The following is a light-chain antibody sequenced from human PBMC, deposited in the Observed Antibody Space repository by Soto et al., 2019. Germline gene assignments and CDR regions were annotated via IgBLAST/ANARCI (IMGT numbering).Light chain of an antibody. CDR3: QQYYRTPPT. J-gene: IGKJ1*01. V-gene: IGKV4-1*01. CDR1: QSVLYSPNNKNS. Sequence: DIVMTQSPDSLAVSLGERATINCKSSQSVLYSPNNKNSLAWYQQKPGQPPKLFMYWASIRESGVPDRFSGSGSGTDFTLTISSLQAEDVAVYYCQQYYRTPPTFGQGTKVEIK. CDR2: WAS.